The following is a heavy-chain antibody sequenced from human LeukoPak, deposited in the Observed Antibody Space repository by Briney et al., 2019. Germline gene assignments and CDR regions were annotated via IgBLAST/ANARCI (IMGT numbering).Heavy chain of an antibody. CDR2: ISYDGNNK. J-gene: IGHJ6*03. V-gene: IGHV3-30*03. D-gene: IGHD3-3*01. CDR3: ARDGHGNFWRARRTYYMDV. CDR1: GFTFSSYG. Sequence: GGSLRLSCAASGFTFSSYGIHWVRQAPGKGLDWVAVISYDGNNKYYADSVKGRFTISRDNSKNTLYLQMNSLRAEDTAVYYCARDGHGNFWRARRTYYMDVWGKGTTVTVSS.